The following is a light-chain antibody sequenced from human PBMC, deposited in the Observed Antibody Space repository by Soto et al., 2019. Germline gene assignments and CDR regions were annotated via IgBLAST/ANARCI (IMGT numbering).Light chain of an antibody. Sequence: QSALTQPASVSGSPGRSITISCTGTSSDVGGYNYVSWYQQHPGKAPKLMIYDVSYRPSGVSNRFSGSKSGNTASLTISGLQAEDEADYYCSSYTSSSTYVFGTGTKLTVL. CDR1: SSDVGGYNY. CDR2: DVS. CDR3: SSYTSSSTYV. J-gene: IGLJ1*01. V-gene: IGLV2-14*03.